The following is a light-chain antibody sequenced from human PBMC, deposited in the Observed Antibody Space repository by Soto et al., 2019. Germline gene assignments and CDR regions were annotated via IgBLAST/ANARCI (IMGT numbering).Light chain of an antibody. J-gene: IGKJ1*01. CDR1: QSVSSY. CDR2: DAS. Sequence: EMVVTQSPATLSLSPGERATLSCRASQSVSSYIAWYQQRPGQAPRLLIYDASNRATGVPARFSGSRSGTDFTLTISDLEPADFGLYYCQQRLNWPPGFGQGTKVDIK. V-gene: IGKV3-11*01. CDR3: QQRLNWPPG.